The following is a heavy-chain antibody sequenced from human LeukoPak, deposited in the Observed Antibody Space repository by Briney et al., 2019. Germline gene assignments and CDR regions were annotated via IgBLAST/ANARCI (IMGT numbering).Heavy chain of an antibody. CDR2: IKQDGNEK. Sequence: GGSLRLSCAASGFRFNTYWMSWVRQAPGKGLEWVANIKQDGNEKYYADSVKGRFTISRDNGKNSLDLQMNSLRADDTAVYYCAELSITMIGGVWGKGTTVTISS. V-gene: IGHV3-7*01. D-gene: IGHD3-10*02. CDR3: AELSITMIGGV. CDR1: GFRFNTYW. J-gene: IGHJ6*04.